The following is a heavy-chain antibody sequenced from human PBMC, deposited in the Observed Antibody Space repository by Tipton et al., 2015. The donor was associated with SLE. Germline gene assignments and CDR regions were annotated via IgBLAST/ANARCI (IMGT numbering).Heavy chain of an antibody. CDR2: IYYSGTT. Sequence: TLSLTCSVSGGSISHFYWSWIRQPPGKGLEWIAYIYYSGTTNYNPSLKSRVSISVDTSKNHFSLNLYSVTAADTAVYYCARVSRGVGFDVWGHGTTVIVSS. D-gene: IGHD3-10*01. J-gene: IGHJ6*02. CDR3: ARVSRGVGFDV. V-gene: IGHV4-59*01. CDR1: GGSISHFY.